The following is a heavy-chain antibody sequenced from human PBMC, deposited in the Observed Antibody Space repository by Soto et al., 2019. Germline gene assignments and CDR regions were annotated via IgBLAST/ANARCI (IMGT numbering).Heavy chain of an antibody. CDR3: ARGPDILTGYNWFDP. J-gene: IGHJ5*02. CDR2: IYHSGST. D-gene: IGHD3-9*01. V-gene: IGHV4-4*02. Sequence: SETLSLTCAVSGGSISSSNWWSWVRQPPGKGLEWIGEIYHSGSTNYNPSLKSRVTISVDKSKNQFSLKLSSVTAADTAVYYCARGPDILTGYNWFDPWGQGTLVTVSS. CDR1: GGSISSSNW.